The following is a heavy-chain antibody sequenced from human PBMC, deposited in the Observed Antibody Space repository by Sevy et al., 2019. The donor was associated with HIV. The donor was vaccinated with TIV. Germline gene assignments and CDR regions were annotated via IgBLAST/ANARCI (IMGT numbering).Heavy chain of an antibody. J-gene: IGHJ6*02. V-gene: IGHV3-7*01. Sequence: GGSLRLSCIASGFTFSWGWMSWVRQAPGKGLESVAKIDQDGSVKDYVDSVKGRFTISRDNVKNSLYLQMNSLRPEDTATYYCARHGYYYAMDVWGLGTTVTVSS. CDR2: IDQDGSVK. CDR3: ARHGYYYAMDV. CDR1: GFTFSWGW.